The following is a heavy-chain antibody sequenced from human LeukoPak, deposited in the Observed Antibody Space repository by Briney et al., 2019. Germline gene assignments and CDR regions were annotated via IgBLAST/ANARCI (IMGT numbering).Heavy chain of an antibody. D-gene: IGHD3-9*01. CDR3: ARDNSLTGYYSMDV. V-gene: IGHV3-20*04. Sequence: GGSLRLPCAASGFTFDDYGMSWVRQAPGKGLEWVSGINWNGGSTGYADSVKGRFTISRDNAKNSLYLQMNSLRAEDTALYYCARDNSLTGYYSMDVWGKGTTVTVSS. CDR1: GFTFDDYG. J-gene: IGHJ6*03. CDR2: INWNGGST.